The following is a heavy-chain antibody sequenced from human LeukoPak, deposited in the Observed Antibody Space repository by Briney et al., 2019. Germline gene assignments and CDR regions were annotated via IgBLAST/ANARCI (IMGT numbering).Heavy chain of an antibody. Sequence: SETLSLTCAVYGGSFSGSYWSLIRQPPGKGLEWIWEINHSGSTNYNPSPKSVVTISIDAAKNQFSLKLSSVTAADTSVYYCARGLSNSRRTLLGLDYWGQGTLVTVSS. J-gene: IGHJ4*02. CDR2: INHSGST. V-gene: IGHV4-34*01. CDR1: GGSFSGSY. D-gene: IGHD3-16*01. CDR3: ARGLSNSRRTLLGLDY.